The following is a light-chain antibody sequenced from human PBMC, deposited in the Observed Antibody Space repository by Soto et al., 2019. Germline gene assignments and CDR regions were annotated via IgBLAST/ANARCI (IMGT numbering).Light chain of an antibody. CDR2: DVS. V-gene: IGLV2-14*01. CDR1: SSDVGGYNY. Sequence: QSALAQPASVSGSPGQPITISCTGTSSDVGGYNYVSWYQQHPGKAPKLMIYDVSNRPSGVSNRFSGSKSGNTASLTISGLQAEDEADYYCSSYTGSSTLPYVFGTGTKVTVL. J-gene: IGLJ1*01. CDR3: SSYTGSSTLPYV.